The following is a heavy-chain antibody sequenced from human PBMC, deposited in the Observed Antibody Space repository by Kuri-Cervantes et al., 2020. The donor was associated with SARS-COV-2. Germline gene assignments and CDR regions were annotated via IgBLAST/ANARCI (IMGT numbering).Heavy chain of an antibody. CDR1: GGSISDYY. Sequence: SETLSLTCAVYGGSISDYYWVWIRQPPGKGLEWIGEINHSGITNYNPSLKSRVAISVDTSKNQFSLKLSSVTAADTAVYYCARDLWGDTYYYYGMDVWAQGTTVTVSS. CDR3: ARDLWGDTYYYYGMDV. J-gene: IGHJ6*02. V-gene: IGHV4-34*01. CDR2: INHSGIT. D-gene: IGHD2-21*01.